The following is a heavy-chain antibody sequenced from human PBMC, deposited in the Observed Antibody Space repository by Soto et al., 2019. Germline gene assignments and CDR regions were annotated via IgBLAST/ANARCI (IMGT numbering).Heavy chain of an antibody. V-gene: IGHV3-23*01. J-gene: IGHJ4*02. CDR1: GFTFSSYA. CDR3: AKDPRRYCGSGSYSDY. Sequence: RGSLILSCAASGFTFSSYAMSWVLQAPGKGLEWVSAISGSGGSTYYADSVKGRFTISRDNSKNTLYLQMNSLRAEDTAVYYCAKDPRRYCGSGSYSDYWGQGTLVSVSS. D-gene: IGHD3-10*01. CDR2: ISGSGGST.